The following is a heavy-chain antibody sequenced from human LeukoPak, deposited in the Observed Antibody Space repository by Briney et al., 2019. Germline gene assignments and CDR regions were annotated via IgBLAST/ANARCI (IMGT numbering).Heavy chain of an antibody. Sequence: SETLSLTCAVYGGSFSDYYWTWIRQPPGKGLEWIGEINHSGSTNYNPSLKSRVTISVDRSTSQFSLKLRSVTAADTAVYYCARRVRGVNDAFDIWGQGTMVTVSS. D-gene: IGHD3-10*01. J-gene: IGHJ3*02. CDR1: GGSFSDYY. CDR3: ARRVRGVNDAFDI. CDR2: INHSGST. V-gene: IGHV4-34*01.